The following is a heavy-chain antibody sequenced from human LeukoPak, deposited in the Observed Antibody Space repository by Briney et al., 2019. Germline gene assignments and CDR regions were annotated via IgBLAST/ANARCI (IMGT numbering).Heavy chain of an antibody. CDR1: GGSFSAYY. CDR2: INHSGNT. J-gene: IGHJ4*02. Sequence: SEALSLTCAVYGGSFSAYYWSWIRQPPGKGLEWIGEINHSGNTNYDPSLKSRVTLSVDTSKNQFSLKLSSVTAADAAVYYCARGGGSSDYPDYWGQGTLVTVSS. D-gene: IGHD3-22*01. V-gene: IGHV4-34*01. CDR3: ARGGGSSDYPDY.